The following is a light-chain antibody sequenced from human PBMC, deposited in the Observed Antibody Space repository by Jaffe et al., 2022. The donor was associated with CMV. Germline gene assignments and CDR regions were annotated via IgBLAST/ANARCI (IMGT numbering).Light chain of an antibody. Sequence: QSVLTQPPSVSAAPGQRVTISCSGSNSNFRNNYISWYQQLPGTAPKLLIYENDKRPSGIPDRFSGSKSGTAATLGITGLQTGDEGHYYCGTRDTSLSPGVLFGGGTKLTVL. V-gene: IGLV1-51*02. J-gene: IGLJ2*01. CDR2: END. CDR1: NSNFRNNY. CDR3: GTRDTSLSPGVL.